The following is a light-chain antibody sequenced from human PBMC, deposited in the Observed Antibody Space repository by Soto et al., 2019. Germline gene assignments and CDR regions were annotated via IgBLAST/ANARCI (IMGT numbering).Light chain of an antibody. Sequence: DIQMTQSPSSLSASVGDRVTMTCRASENVMTYLNWYQQKSGKAPKLLIYGASSLQGGVPSRFSGTGSETNFSLTISAVQPEDYALYHCQQSYTTPLTFGLGTKVDFK. J-gene: IGKJ3*01. CDR3: QQSYTTPLT. CDR2: GAS. CDR1: ENVMTY. V-gene: IGKV1-39*01.